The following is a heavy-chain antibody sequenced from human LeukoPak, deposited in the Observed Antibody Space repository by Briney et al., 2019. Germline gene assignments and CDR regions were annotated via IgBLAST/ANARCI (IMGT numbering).Heavy chain of an antibody. V-gene: IGHV3-23*01. CDR3: AKSLDYGGNRARLDF. D-gene: IGHD4-23*01. Sequence: GGTLRLSCAASGFTFSSYGMNWVRQAPGKGLEWVSAVSGSGSTKYYARSVKGRFTVSRDNSKNTLYLQMNSLRVDDTAVYYCAKSLDYGGNRARLDFWGQGTLVTVSS. CDR1: GFTFSSYG. CDR2: VSGSGSTK. J-gene: IGHJ4*02.